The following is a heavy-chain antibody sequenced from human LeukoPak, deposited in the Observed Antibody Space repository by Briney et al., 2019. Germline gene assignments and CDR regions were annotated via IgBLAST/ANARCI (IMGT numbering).Heavy chain of an antibody. CDR2: IYSRGST. CDR3: ARLYPGYYYYMDV. J-gene: IGHJ6*03. Sequence: SETLSLTCTVSGGSISSYYWSWIRQPPGKGLEWIGYIYSRGSTNYDPSLKSRVTISVDTSKNQFSLKLSSVTAADTAVYYCARLYPGYYYYMDVWGKGTTVTVS. CDR1: GGSISSYY. D-gene: IGHD2/OR15-2a*01. V-gene: IGHV4-4*09.